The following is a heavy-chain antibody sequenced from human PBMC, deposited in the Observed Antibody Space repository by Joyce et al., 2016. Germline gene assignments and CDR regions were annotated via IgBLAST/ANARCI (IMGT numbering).Heavy chain of an antibody. Sequence: VQLQESGPGLVKPSQTLSLTCSVSGGSLRGADYYWSWIRQAPGKRPEWIGYRFYIGTTRYDPSFSGRVTISEDTSTNQFSLTLTSVTAADTAVYFCVRSPPKARPYYFDLWGQGLLVTVAS. J-gene: IGHJ4*02. CDR1: GGSLRGADYY. V-gene: IGHV4-30-4*01. D-gene: IGHD6-6*01. CDR3: VRSPPKARPYYFDL. CDR2: RFYIGTT.